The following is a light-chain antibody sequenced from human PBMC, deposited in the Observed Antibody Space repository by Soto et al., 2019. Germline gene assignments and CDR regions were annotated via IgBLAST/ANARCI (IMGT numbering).Light chain of an antibody. J-gene: IGKJ1*01. CDR3: QQYNSFSWT. CDR2: DAS. V-gene: IGKV1-5*01. Sequence: DIQMTQSPSTLSASIGDRVTITCRASHSISTWLAWYQQKPGRAPKSLIYDASILESGVPSRFSGSGSGTEFTLTISSLQPDDLATYYCQQYNSFSWTCGQGTKVEI. CDR1: HSISTW.